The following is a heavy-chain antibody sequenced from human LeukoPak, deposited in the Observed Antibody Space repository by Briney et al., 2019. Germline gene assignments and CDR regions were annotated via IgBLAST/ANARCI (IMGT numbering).Heavy chain of an antibody. CDR3: ARSDSGYDPGLFDY. CDR1: GGFISSSSYY. D-gene: IGHD5-12*01. V-gene: IGHV4-39*07. CDR2: IYYSGST. J-gene: IGHJ4*02. Sequence: PSETLSLTCTVSGGFISSSSYYWGWIRQPPGKGLEWIGSIYYSGSTYYNPSLKSRVTISVDTSKNQFSLKLSSVTAADTAVYYCARSDSGYDPGLFDYWGQGTLVTVSS.